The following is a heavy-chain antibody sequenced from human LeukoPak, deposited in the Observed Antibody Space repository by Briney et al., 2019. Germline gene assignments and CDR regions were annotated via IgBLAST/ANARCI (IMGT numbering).Heavy chain of an antibody. V-gene: IGHV3-23*01. CDR1: GFTFSSSA. J-gene: IGHJ4*02. D-gene: IGHD5-18*01. CDR3: ARDLSGVTGYTYGRGIDY. CDR2: ISDNGYDT. Sequence: GGSLRLSCAASGFTFSSSAMTWVRQAPGKGLEWVSAISDNGYDTFYADSVKGRFTISRDNSKNAVYLQMNSLRAEDTAIYYCARDLSGVTGYTYGRGIDYWGQGTLVTVSS.